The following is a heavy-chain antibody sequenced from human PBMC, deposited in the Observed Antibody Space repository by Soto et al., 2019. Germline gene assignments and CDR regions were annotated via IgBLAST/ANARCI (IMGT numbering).Heavy chain of an antibody. D-gene: IGHD3-10*01. CDR1: GGTFSSYA. CDR3: AREPQGIPYGMDV. V-gene: IGHV1-69*06. Sequence: QVQLVQSGAEVKKPGSSVKVSCKASGGTFSSYAISWVRQAPGQGLELMGGIIPIFGTANYAQQFQGRVTITADKSTSTAYMELSSLRSEDTAVYYWAREPQGIPYGMDVWGQGTTVTVSS. CDR2: IIPIFGTA. J-gene: IGHJ6*02.